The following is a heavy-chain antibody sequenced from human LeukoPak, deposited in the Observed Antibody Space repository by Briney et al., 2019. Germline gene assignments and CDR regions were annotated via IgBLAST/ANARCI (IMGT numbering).Heavy chain of an antibody. CDR1: GFTFSGSA. Sequence: GGSLRLSCAASGFTFSGSAMHWVRQASGKGLEWVGRIRSKANSYATAYAASVKGRFTISRDDSKSTAYLQMNSLKTEDTAVYYCTSHVLWFGESYYDYWGQGTLVTVSS. CDR3: TSHVLWFGESYYDY. CDR2: IRSKANSYAT. D-gene: IGHD3-10*01. V-gene: IGHV3-73*01. J-gene: IGHJ4*02.